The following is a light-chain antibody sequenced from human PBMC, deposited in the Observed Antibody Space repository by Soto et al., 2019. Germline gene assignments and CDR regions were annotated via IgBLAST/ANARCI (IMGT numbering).Light chain of an antibody. V-gene: IGKV3-11*01. Sequence: EIVLTQSPATLSSSPGDRATLSCRASQSVGSYLGWYQQRPGQAPRLLIYDASNTATGIPPRYSGSESGTDSTGNTSSRGLEDFALYSCQRRSHLPSPFGGGTKVQI. CDR1: QSVGSY. CDR2: DAS. J-gene: IGKJ4*01. CDR3: QRRSHLPSP.